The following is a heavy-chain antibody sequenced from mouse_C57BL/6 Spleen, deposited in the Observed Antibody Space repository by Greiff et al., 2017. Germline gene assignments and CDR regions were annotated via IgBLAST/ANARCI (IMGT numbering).Heavy chain of an antibody. CDR3: ARSLITTVVGDYYAMDY. Sequence: DVQLQESGGGLVQPGGSLSLSCAASGFTFTDYYMSWVRQPPGKALEWLGFIRNKANGYTTEYSASVKGRFTISRDNSQSILYLQMNALRAEDSSTYYCARSLITTVVGDYYAMDYWGQGTSVTVSS. D-gene: IGHD1-1*01. J-gene: IGHJ4*01. CDR1: GFTFTDYY. CDR2: IRNKANGYTT. V-gene: IGHV7-3*01.